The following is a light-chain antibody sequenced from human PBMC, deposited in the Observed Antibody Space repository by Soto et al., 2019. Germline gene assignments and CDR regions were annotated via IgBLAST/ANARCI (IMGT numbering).Light chain of an antibody. CDR1: NNDVGSYDL. J-gene: IGLJ2*01. CDR2: DVT. Sequence: QSVLTQPASVSGSPGQSITISCTGTNNDVGSYDLVSWYRQSPGAAPKLIIYDVTKRPSGVSDRFSASKSGNTASLTISGRQPEDEAAYYCSSYSGRATYVVFGGGTKVTVL. V-gene: IGLV2-23*02. CDR3: SSYSGRATYVV.